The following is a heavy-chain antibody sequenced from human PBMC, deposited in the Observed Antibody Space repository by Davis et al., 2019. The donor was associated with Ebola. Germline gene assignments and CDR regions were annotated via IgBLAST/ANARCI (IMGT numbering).Heavy chain of an antibody. CDR3: AKTTGMYYYYGMDV. CDR2: IIPIFGTA. J-gene: IGHJ6*02. D-gene: IGHD4-17*01. Sequence: AASVKVSCKASGGTFSSYAISWVRQAPGQGLEWMGGIIPIFGTANYAQKFQGRVTITADKSTSTAYMELSSLRSEDTAVYYCAKTTGMYYYYGMDVWGQGTTVTVSS. V-gene: IGHV1-69*06. CDR1: GGTFSSYA.